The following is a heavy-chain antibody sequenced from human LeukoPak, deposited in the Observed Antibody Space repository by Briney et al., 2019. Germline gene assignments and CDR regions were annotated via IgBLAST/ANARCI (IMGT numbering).Heavy chain of an antibody. J-gene: IGHJ4*02. CDR3: ARDQSPGLFDY. V-gene: IGHV1-18*01. CDR1: GYTFSSYG. CDR2: ISGYNGHT. Sequence: RASVKVSCKASGYTFSSYGISWVRQAPGRGLEWMGWISGYNGHTNYAQKFQGRVTVTTDTSTSTVYMELRSVISDDTAVYYCARDQSPGLFDYWGQGTLVTVSS.